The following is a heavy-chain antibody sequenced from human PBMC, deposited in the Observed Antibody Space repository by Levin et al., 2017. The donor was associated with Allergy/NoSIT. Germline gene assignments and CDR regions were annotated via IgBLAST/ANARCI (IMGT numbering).Heavy chain of an antibody. CDR1: GGSFSDYS. CDR3: ARIRVILTGYYRGSQASYYDGMDV. D-gene: IGHD3-9*01. J-gene: IGHJ6*02. CDR2: ISHSGST. V-gene: IGHV4-34*01. Sequence: SSETLSLTCAVYGGSFSDYSWSWIRQPPGKGLEWIGDISHSGSTNYNPSLKGRVTISIDTSKNQFSLELSSVTAADTAVYYCARIRVILTGYYRGSQASYYDGMDVWGQGTTVTVSS.